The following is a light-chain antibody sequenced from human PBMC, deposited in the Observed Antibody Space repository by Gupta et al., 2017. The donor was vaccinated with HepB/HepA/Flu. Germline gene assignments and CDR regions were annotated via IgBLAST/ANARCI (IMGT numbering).Light chain of an antibody. CDR1: NRDVPIFHF. CDR3: MTNVTRSKFV. Sequence: QSSLPQPPSASGAPGPSVTFSCTATNRDVPIFHFLSWYQHPPGKAAKVVILEVNKRPAGVPDRFSGYKSDNAAVLTVSGPQAEDESKYYGMTNVTRSKFVFGTGTNFTV. V-gene: IGLV2-8*01. J-gene: IGLJ1*01. CDR2: EVN.